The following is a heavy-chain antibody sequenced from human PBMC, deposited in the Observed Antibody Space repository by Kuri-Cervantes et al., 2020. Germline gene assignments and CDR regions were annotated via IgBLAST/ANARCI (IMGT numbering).Heavy chain of an antibody. CDR2: IYESGSN. V-gene: IGHV4-38-2*02. Sequence: GSLRLSCTVSGYSISSGYYWGWIRQTPEKGLEWIGSIYESGSNYYTPSLESRVAMSVDTSKNQFSLKLSSVTAADTAVYYCARISVDLYLDYYYMDVWGKGTTVTVSS. CDR1: GYSISSGYY. J-gene: IGHJ6*03. D-gene: IGHD2-8*01. CDR3: ARISVDLYLDYYYMDV.